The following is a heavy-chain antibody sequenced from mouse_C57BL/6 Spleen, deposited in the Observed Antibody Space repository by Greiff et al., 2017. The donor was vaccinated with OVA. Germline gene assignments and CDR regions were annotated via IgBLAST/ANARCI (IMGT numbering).Heavy chain of an antibody. Sequence: QVTLKVSGPGILQPSQTLSLTCSFSGFSLSTFGMGVGWIRQPSGKGLEWLEHIWWGDGKYYNPAMKSRLTNSKDTSKNQEVLKIANVETAETATYYCARTPSGDGGRNYYDYWGQGTTLTAAS. CDR1: GFSLSTFGMG. D-gene: IGHD1-2*01. J-gene: IGHJ2*01. V-gene: IGHV8-8*01. CDR2: IWWGDGK. CDR3: ARTPSGDGGRNYYDY.